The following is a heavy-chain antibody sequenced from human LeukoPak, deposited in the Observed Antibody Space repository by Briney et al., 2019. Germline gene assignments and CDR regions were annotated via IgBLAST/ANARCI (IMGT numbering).Heavy chain of an antibody. V-gene: IGHV4-39*07. D-gene: IGHD7-27*01. CDR3: ARVRNWGSGLDY. CDR1: GGSMYSSTYY. CDR2: IYYSGST. Sequence: SETLSLTCSVSGGSMYSSTYYWGWIRQPPGKGLEWIGTIYYSGSTNYNPSLKSRVTISVDTSKNQFSLKLSSVTAADTAVYYCARVRNWGSGLDYWGQGTLVTVSS. J-gene: IGHJ4*02.